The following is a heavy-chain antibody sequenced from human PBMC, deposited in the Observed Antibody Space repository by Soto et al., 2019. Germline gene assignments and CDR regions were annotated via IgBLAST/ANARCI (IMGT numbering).Heavy chain of an antibody. J-gene: IGHJ4*02. Sequence: ASVKVSCKASGYTFTSYGISWVRQAPGQGLEWMGRISAYNGNTNYAQKLQGRVTMTTDTSTSTAYMELRSLRSDDTAVYYCAREPEGGNSSDYWGQGTLGTVSS. D-gene: IGHD2-21*02. CDR2: ISAYNGNT. V-gene: IGHV1-18*04. CDR1: GYTFTSYG. CDR3: AREPEGGNSSDY.